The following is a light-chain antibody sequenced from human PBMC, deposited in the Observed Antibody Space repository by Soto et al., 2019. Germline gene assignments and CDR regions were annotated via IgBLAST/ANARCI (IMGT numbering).Light chain of an antibody. CDR3: QQRSNWPPPIT. J-gene: IGKJ5*01. Sequence: EVLWTQSTDTLSLSPGERATLSCRASQSVSSYLAWYQQKPGQAPRLLIYDASNRATGIPARFSGSGSGTDVTLTISSLEPEDFAVYYCQQRSNWPPPITFGQGTRLEI. CDR1: QSVSSY. V-gene: IGKV3-11*01. CDR2: DAS.